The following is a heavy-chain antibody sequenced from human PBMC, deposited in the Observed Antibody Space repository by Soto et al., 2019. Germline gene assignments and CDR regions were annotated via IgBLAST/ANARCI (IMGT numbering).Heavy chain of an antibody. J-gene: IGHJ6*02. CDR3: ARAQGSSTSLEIYYYYYYGMDA. Sequence: QVQLVQSGAEVKKPGSSVKVSCKASGGTFSSYAISWVRQAPGQGLEWMGGIIPISETTNYAQKFQGRVTITADESKSTAYMVLSSLRSEDTAVYYCARAQGSSTSLEIYYYYYYGMDAWGQGTTVTVSS. D-gene: IGHD2-2*01. V-gene: IGHV1-69*01. CDR1: GGTFSSYA. CDR2: IIPISETT.